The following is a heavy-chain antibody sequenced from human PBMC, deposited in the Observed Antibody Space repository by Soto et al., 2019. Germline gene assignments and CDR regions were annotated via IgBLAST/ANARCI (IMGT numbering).Heavy chain of an antibody. J-gene: IGHJ4*02. D-gene: IGHD2-21*02. V-gene: IGHV1-69*13. CDR1: GGTFSSYA. Sequence: SVKVSCKASGGTFSSYAISWVRQAPGQGLEWMGGIIPIFGTANYAQKFQGRVTITADESTSTAYMELSSLRSEDTAVYYCASVLSSYCGGDCYYYYFDYWGQGTLVTVSS. CDR2: IIPIFGTA. CDR3: ASVLSSYCGGDCYYYYFDY.